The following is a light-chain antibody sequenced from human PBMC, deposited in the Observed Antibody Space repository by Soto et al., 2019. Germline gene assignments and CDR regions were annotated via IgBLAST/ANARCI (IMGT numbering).Light chain of an antibody. J-gene: IGKJ2*01. V-gene: IGKV1-39*01. CDR2: AAS. CDR1: QSISSY. CDR3: QQSYSTLMYT. Sequence: DIQMTQSPSSLSASVGDRVTITCRASQSISSYLNWYQQKPGKAPKLLIYAASSLQSGFPSRFSGSGSWTDFTLTISSLQPEDFATYYCQQSYSTLMYTFGQGTKLEIK.